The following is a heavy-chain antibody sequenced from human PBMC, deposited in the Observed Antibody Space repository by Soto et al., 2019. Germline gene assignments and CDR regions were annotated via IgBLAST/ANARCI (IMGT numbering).Heavy chain of an antibody. CDR3: ARTTAVPNTLRSKYFFDY. CDR2: VYYNGTS. CDR1: GGSVSDKTYY. J-gene: IGHJ4*02. Sequence: PSETLSLTCSVSGGSVSDKTYYWSWLRQPPGKRLEWIGYVYYNGTSNYYPSHKSRVTISVDLSKNRFSLRLSSVTTADTALYYCARTTAVPNTLRSKYFFDYWGQGTLVTVSS. V-gene: IGHV4-61*01. D-gene: IGHD4-17*01.